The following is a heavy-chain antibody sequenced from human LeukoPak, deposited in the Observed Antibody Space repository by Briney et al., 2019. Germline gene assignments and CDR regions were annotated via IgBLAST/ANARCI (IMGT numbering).Heavy chain of an antibody. J-gene: IGHJ4*02. D-gene: IGHD5-24*01. Sequence: SETLSLTCTVSGGSISSSSYYWGWIRQPPGKGLEWIGSIYYSGSTYYNPSLKSRVIISVDTSKKQLSLKLTSVTAADTAVYYCARHKGVATILVPFDYWGQGTLVTVSS. CDR2: IYYSGST. V-gene: IGHV4-39*01. CDR1: GGSISSSSYY. CDR3: ARHKGVATILVPFDY.